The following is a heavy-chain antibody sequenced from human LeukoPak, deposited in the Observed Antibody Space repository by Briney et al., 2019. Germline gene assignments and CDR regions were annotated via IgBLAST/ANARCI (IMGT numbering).Heavy chain of an antibody. Sequence: GESLKISCKGFGYSFTSYWIGWVRQMSGKGVGGMGIIYPGDSDTRYGPSFQGQVTISADKSNSTAYLQWSSLKASDTAMYYCARRLLWFGESYYGMDVWGQGTPVTVSS. D-gene: IGHD3-10*01. V-gene: IGHV5-51*01. J-gene: IGHJ6*02. CDR1: GYSFTSYW. CDR3: ARRLLWFGESYYGMDV. CDR2: IYPGDSDT.